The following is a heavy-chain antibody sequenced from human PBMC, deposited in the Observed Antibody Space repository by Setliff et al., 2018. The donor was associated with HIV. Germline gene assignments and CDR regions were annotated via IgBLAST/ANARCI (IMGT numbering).Heavy chain of an antibody. Sequence: SETLSLTCAVYGGSFSGYYWSWIRQPPGKGLEWIGEINHDRTTNYNPSLKSRVTISVDTSKNQFSLTLNSVTAADTAVYYCARLHIRFRSQDWAAVDVWGQGTTVTVSS. CDR3: ARLHIRFRSQDWAAVDV. V-gene: IGHV4-34*01. J-gene: IGHJ6*02. CDR2: INHDRTT. CDR1: GGSFSGYY. D-gene: IGHD3-3*01.